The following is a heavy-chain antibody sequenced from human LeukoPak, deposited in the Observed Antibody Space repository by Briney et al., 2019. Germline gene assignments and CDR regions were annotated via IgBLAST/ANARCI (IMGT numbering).Heavy chain of an antibody. CDR1: RFTFSDFS. CDR2: INANSKTI. Sequence: PGGSLRLSCAASRFTFSDFSMNWVRQAPGKGLEDIAYINANSKTIRYADSVKGRFTISRDNSKNTLYLQMNSLRAEDTAVYYCAKDHSSGLDYWGQGTLVTVSS. D-gene: IGHD3-22*01. J-gene: IGHJ4*02. CDR3: AKDHSSGLDY. V-gene: IGHV3-48*01.